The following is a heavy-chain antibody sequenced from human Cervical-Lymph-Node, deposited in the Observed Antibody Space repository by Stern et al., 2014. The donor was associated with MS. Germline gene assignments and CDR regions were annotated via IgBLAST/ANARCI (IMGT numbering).Heavy chain of an antibody. CDR2: IYPDDSDI. V-gene: IGHV5-51*01. Sequence: MQLVQSGAEVKKPGESLKISCKGYGYTFTNNWIAWVRQMPGKGLEWMGIIYPDDSDIRYSPSLQGQVTISADKSISPAHLRWSSLKAADSAVYYCARHPPRRKWDDPNYGMDVWGQGTTVTVSS. D-gene: IGHD1-1*01. J-gene: IGHJ6*02. CDR1: GYTFTNNW. CDR3: ARHPPRRKWDDPNYGMDV.